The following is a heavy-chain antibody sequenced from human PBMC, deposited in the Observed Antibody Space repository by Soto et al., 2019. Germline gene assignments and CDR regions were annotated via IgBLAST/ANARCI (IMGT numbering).Heavy chain of an antibody. CDR2: ISGSSIYI. J-gene: IGHJ5*02. CDR3: AREGALKPFSS. V-gene: IGHV3-21*01. Sequence: GGSLRLSCVASGFTFSNYNMNWVRQAPGKGLEWVSHISGSSIYIHYADSVRGRLTISRDNAKNSVYLQMDSLRVEDTAVYYCAREGALKPFSSWGQGALVTVSS. CDR1: GFTFSNYN.